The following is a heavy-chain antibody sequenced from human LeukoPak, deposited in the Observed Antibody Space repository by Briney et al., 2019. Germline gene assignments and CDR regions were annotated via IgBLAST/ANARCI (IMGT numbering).Heavy chain of an antibody. Sequence: PSETLSLTCAVYGGSFSGYYWSWIRQPPGKGLEWIGEINHSGSTNYNPSLKSRVTISVDTSKNQFSLKLSSVTAADTAVYYCAIKLLGSGWYVFDYWGQGTLVTVSS. CDR2: INHSGST. CDR3: AIKLLGSGWYVFDY. V-gene: IGHV4-34*01. D-gene: IGHD6-19*01. J-gene: IGHJ4*02. CDR1: GGSFSGYY.